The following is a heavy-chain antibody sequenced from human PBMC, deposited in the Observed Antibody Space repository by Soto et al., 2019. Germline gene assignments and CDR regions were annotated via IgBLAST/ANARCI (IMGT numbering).Heavy chain of an antibody. CDR1: GFTFSSYG. CDR3: VMGKDPYSSSWQTFDY. V-gene: IGHV3-33*01. CDR2: IWYDGSNK. D-gene: IGHD6-13*01. J-gene: IGHJ4*02. Sequence: QVQLVESGGGVVQPGRSLRLSCAASGFTFSSYGMHWVRQAPGKGLEWVAVIWYDGSNKYYADSVKGRFTISRDNSKNTLYLQMNSLRAEDTAVYYCVMGKDPYSSSWQTFDYCGQGTLVTVSS.